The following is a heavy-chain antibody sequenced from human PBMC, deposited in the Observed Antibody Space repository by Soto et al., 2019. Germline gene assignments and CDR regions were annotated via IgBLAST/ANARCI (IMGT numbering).Heavy chain of an antibody. V-gene: IGHV1-18*01. CDR2: ISGYNGNT. CDR1: GYTFSTYG. CDR3: ARDLFGEDGSGYFDY. Sequence: QVHLVQSGVEVKKPGASVKVSCKASGYTFSTYGISWVRQAPGQGLEWMGWISGYNGNTNYAQNFQGRITMTTDTSTSTAYMELRGLGSDDTAMYYCARDLFGEDGSGYFDYWGQGTLVTASS. J-gene: IGHJ4*02. D-gene: IGHD3-10*01.